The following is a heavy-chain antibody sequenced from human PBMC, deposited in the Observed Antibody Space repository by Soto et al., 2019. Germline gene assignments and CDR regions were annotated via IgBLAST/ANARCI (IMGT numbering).Heavy chain of an antibody. V-gene: IGHV2-5*02. J-gene: IGHJ4*02. Sequence: QITLNESGPTVVRPTETLTLTCRFSGFSLTTSGVGVGWVRQSPGKAPEWLARIYWDDDKRYSESLKSRLTNTKDTYKNQVVLTVANLDPTDTATYYCAHRVLRTVFGLVTTTAIYFDFWGQGTPVAVSS. CDR3: AHRVLRTVFGLVTTTAIYFDF. CDR2: IYWDDDK. CDR1: GFSLTTSGVG. D-gene: IGHD3-3*01.